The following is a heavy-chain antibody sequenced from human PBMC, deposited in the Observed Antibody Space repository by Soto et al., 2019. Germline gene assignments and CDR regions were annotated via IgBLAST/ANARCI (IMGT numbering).Heavy chain of an antibody. CDR2: ITPFNGNT. J-gene: IGHJ3*02. D-gene: IGHD6-19*01. CDR3: ATLAEWLVLGSNDAFDI. CDR1: GYTFTYRY. V-gene: IGHV1-45*02. Sequence: QLQLVQSGAEVKKTGSSVKVSCKASGYTFTYRYLHWVRQAPGQALEWMGWITPFNGNTNYAQKFEDGVTITRVRSMSAAYMELSSLRSEDTAMYYCATLAEWLVLGSNDAFDIWGQGTMVTVSS.